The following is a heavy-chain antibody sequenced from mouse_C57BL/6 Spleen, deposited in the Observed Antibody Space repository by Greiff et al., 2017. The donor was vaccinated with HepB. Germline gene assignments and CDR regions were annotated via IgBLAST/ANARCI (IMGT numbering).Heavy chain of an antibody. CDR2: IYPRSGNT. Sequence: QVQLQQSGAELARPGASVKLSCKASGYTFTSYGISWVKQRTGQGLEWIGKIYPRSGNTYYNEKFKGKATLTADKSSSTAYMELRSLTSEDSAVYFCAITTVVVWDYWGQGTTLTVSS. J-gene: IGHJ2*01. D-gene: IGHD1-1*01. V-gene: IGHV1-81*01. CDR3: AITTVVVWDY. CDR1: GYTFTSYG.